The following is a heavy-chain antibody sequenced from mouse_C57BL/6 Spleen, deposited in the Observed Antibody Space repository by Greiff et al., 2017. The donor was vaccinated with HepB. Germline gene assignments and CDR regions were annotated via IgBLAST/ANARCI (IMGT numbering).Heavy chain of an antibody. V-gene: IGHV1-64*01. Sequence: QVQLQQPGAELVKPGASVKLSCKASGYTFTSYWMHWVKQRPGQGLEWIGMIHPNSGSTNYNEKFKSKATLTVDKSSSTAYMQLSSLTSEESAVYYCARRGGYAMEYWGKGTSVTVSS. CDR1: GYTFTSYW. J-gene: IGHJ4*01. CDR3: ARRGGYAMEY. CDR2: IHPNSGST.